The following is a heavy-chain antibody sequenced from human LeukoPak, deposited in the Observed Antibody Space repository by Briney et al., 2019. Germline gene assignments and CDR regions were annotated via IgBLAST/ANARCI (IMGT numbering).Heavy chain of an antibody. D-gene: IGHD6-13*01. J-gene: IGHJ3*02. Sequence: GGSLRLSCAASGFTVSSNYMSWVRQAPGKGLEWVSVIYSGGSTYYADSVKGRFTISRDNSKNTLYLQMYSLRAEDTAVYYCARDPAGTDAFDIWGQGTMVTVSS. V-gene: IGHV3-53*01. CDR3: ARDPAGTDAFDI. CDR2: IYSGGST. CDR1: GFTVSSNY.